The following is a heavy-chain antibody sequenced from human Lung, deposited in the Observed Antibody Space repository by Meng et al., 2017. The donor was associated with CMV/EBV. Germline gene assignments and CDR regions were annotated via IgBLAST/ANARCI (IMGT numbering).Heavy chain of an antibody. J-gene: IGHJ4*02. Sequence: GESXKISCAASGFTFSSYSMNWVRQAPGKGLEWVSSISSSSSYIYYADSVKGRFTISRDNAKNSLYLQMNSLRAEDTAVYYCARYYDFWSGYQVANYYFDYXGRGXLVTVSS. CDR3: ARYYDFWSGYQVANYYFDY. D-gene: IGHD3-3*01. V-gene: IGHV3-21*01. CDR2: ISSSSSYI. CDR1: GFTFSSYS.